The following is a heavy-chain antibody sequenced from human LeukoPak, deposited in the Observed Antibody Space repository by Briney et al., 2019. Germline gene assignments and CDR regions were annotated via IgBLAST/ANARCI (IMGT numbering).Heavy chain of an antibody. Sequence: GGSLRLSCAASGFTFSSYAMHWVRQAPGKGPEWVAVISYDGSDKYYADSVKGRFTISRDNSKNTLYLQMNSLRAEDTAVYYCASQYYYDSSGYYPLDYWGQGTLVTVSS. CDR2: ISYDGSDK. CDR3: ASQYYYDSSGYYPLDY. J-gene: IGHJ4*02. CDR1: GFTFSSYA. V-gene: IGHV3-30-3*01. D-gene: IGHD3-22*01.